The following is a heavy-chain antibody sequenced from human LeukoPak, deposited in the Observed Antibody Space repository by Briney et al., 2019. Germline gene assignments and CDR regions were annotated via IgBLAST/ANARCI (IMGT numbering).Heavy chain of an antibody. V-gene: IGHV6-1*01. D-gene: IGHD6-19*01. J-gene: IGHJ4*02. Sequence: SQTLSITCAISGYSVSSNSSAWNWIRQSPSRGLECLGRTYYRSKWYNDYAVSVKSRITINPDTSKNQFSLQLNSVTPEDTAVYYCARAPGQWLAYFDYWGQGTLVTVSS. CDR2: TYYRSKWYN. CDR3: ARAPGQWLAYFDY. CDR1: GYSVSSNSSA.